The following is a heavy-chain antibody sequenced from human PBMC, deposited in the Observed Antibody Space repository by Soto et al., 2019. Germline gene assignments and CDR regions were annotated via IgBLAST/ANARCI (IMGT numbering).Heavy chain of an antibody. CDR1: GGSINSGDYH. Sequence: PSETLSLTCTVSGGSINSGDYHWSWIRQSPGKGLEWIGAIYYSGSTYYNPSLKSRIRISVDTSKNQFSLKRSSVTAADTAVYYCARGHYYDSSGYYQFDPWGQGTLVTVSS. J-gene: IGHJ5*02. CDR3: ARGHYYDSSGYYQFDP. D-gene: IGHD3-22*01. V-gene: IGHV4-30-4*02. CDR2: IYYSGST.